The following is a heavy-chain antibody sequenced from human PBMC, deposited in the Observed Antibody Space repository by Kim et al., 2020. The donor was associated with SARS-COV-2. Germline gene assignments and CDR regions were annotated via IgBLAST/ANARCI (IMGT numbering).Heavy chain of an antibody. CDR2: NP. V-gene: IGHV7-4-1*02. J-gene: IGHJ4*02. D-gene: IGHD2-21*01. CDR3: ARDRVSRFDY. Sequence: NPTYAQGFTGRFVFSLDTSVSTAYLQISSLKAEDTAVYYCARDRVSRFDYWGQGTLVTVSS.